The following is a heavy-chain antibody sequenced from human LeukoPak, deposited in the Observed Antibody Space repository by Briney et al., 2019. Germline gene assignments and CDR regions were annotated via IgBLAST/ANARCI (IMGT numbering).Heavy chain of an antibody. D-gene: IGHD3-3*01. CDR3: ATHGRESIFGVVIPFEY. CDR2: ISGSGGST. V-gene: IGHV3-23*01. CDR1: GFTFSTYA. Sequence: GGSLRLSCAASGFTFSTYAMSWVRQAPGKGLEWVSAISGSGGSTYYADSVKGRFTISRDNSKNTLYLQMNSLRAEDTAVYYCATHGRESIFGVVIPFEYWGQGTLVTVSS. J-gene: IGHJ4*02.